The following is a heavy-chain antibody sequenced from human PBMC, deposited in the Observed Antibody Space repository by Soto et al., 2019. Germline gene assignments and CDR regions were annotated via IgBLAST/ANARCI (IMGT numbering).Heavy chain of an antibody. CDR3: ARSGRAADNWFDP. CDR1: GYTFTSYG. J-gene: IGHJ5*02. D-gene: IGHD3-10*01. V-gene: IGHV1-18*01. CDR2: ISAYNGNT. Sequence: QVQLVQSGAEVKKPGASVKVSCKASGYTFTSYGICWVRQAPGQGLEWMGWISAYNGNTNYSQKLQGRVTITTDTPTNTPYIQVRNLRSGHTAVYYCARSGRAADNWFDPWGQGTLVTLPS.